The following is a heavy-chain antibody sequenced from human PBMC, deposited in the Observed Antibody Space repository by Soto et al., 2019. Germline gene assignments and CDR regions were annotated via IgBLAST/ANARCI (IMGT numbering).Heavy chain of an antibody. CDR3: ARQSSGWYNWFDP. V-gene: IGHV4-39*01. CDR1: GGSFSSYY. Sequence: SETLSLTCAVYGGSFSSYYWGWIRQPPGKGLEWIGSIYYSGSIYYNPSLKSRVTISVDTSKNQFSLKLSSVTAAETAVYYCARQSSGWYNWFDPWGQGTLVTVSS. J-gene: IGHJ5*02. D-gene: IGHD6-19*01. CDR2: IYYSGSI.